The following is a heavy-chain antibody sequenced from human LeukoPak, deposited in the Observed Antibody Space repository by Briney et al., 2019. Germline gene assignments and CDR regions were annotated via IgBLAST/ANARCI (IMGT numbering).Heavy chain of an antibody. CDR3: ARQRIVVVTHAFDI. D-gene: IGHD2-21*02. Sequence: AASVKVSCKASGYTFTSYDINWVRQATRQGLEWMGWMNPNSGNTGYAQKFQGRVTMTTDTSTSTAYMELRSLRSDDTAVYYCARQRIVVVTHAFDIWGQGTMVTVSS. CDR2: MNPNSGNT. J-gene: IGHJ3*02. CDR1: GYTFTSYD. V-gene: IGHV1-8*01.